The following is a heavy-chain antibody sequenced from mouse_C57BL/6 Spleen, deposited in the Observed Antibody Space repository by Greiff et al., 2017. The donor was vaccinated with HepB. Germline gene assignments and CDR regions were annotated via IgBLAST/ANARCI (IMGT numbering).Heavy chain of an antibody. V-gene: IGHV1-69*01. CDR2: IDPSDSYT. CDR1: GYTFTSYW. D-gene: IGHD1-1*01. J-gene: IGHJ4*01. Sequence: QLQQPGAELVMPGASVKLSCKASGYTFTSYWMHWVKQRPGQGLEWIGEIDPSDSYTNYNQKFKGKSTLTVDKSSSTAYMQLSSLTSEDSAVYYCARGPVVAFYAMDYWGQGTSVTVSS. CDR3: ARGPVVAFYAMDY.